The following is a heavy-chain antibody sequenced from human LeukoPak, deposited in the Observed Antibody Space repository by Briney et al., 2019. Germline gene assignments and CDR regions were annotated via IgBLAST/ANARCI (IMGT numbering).Heavy chain of an antibody. CDR3: ARDSYMYSSGWYSDY. CDR2: IYYSGST. J-gene: IGHJ4*02. Sequence: SETLSLTCTVSGGSISSYYWSWIRQPPGKGLEWIGYIYYSGSTNYNPSLKSRVTISVDTSKNQFSLKLSSVTAADTAVYYCARDSYMYSSGWYSDYWGQGILVTVSS. V-gene: IGHV4-59*01. CDR1: GGSISSYY. D-gene: IGHD6-19*01.